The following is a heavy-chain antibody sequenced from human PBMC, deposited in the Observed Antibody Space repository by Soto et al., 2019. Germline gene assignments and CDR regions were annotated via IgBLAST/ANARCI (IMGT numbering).Heavy chain of an antibody. Sequence: QVQLVQSGAEVKKPGSSVKVSCKASGGTFSSYTISWVRQAPGQGLEWMGRIIPILGIANYAQKFQGRVTITAEESTGTAYMELSSLRSEDTAVYYCATVAYYYDSSGYDAFDIWGQGTMVTVSS. D-gene: IGHD3-22*01. J-gene: IGHJ3*02. CDR1: GGTFSSYT. CDR2: IIPILGIA. V-gene: IGHV1-69*02. CDR3: ATVAYYYDSSGYDAFDI.